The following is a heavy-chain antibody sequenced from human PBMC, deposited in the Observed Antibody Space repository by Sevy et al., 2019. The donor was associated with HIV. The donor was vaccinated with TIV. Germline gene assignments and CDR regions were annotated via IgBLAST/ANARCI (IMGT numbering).Heavy chain of an antibody. V-gene: IGHV4-38-2*01. J-gene: IGHJ4*01. D-gene: IGHD3-22*01. CDR2: LDHSGST. CDR1: GYSITSGYN. Sequence: SETLSLTCAVSGYSITSGYNWGWIRQPPGKGLEWIGSLDHSGSTSFSASLRSRASISVDTSKNQFSLKLTSVTASDTAVYFCARGGYYDTSGYYSHFFDYWGHGTLVTVSS. CDR3: ARGGYYDTSGYYSHFFDY.